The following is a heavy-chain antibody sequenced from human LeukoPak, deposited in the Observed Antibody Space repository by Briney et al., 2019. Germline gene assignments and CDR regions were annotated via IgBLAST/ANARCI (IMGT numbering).Heavy chain of an antibody. CDR1: GFTFSSYG. Sequence: PGGSLRLSCAASGFTFSSYGMHWVRQAPGKGLEWVAVISYDGSNKYYADSVKGRFTISRDNSKNTLYLQMNSLRAEDTAVYYCASGFEEVYWGQGTLVTVSS. CDR3: ASGFEEVY. CDR2: ISYDGSNK. D-gene: IGHD3-3*01. J-gene: IGHJ4*02. V-gene: IGHV3-30*03.